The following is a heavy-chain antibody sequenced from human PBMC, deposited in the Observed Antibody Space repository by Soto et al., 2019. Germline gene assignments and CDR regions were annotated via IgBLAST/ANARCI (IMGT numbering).Heavy chain of an antibody. D-gene: IGHD6-13*01. CDR3: ARGVSSPSNLDC. V-gene: IGHV4-39*01. CDR1: GGSISSSSYY. Sequence: SETLSLTCTVSGGSISSSSYYWGWIRQPPGKGLEWIGSIYYSGSTYYNPSLKSRVTISVDTSKNQFSLKLSSVTAADTAVYYCARGVSSPSNLDCWGQGTLVTVSS. CDR2: IYYSGST. J-gene: IGHJ4*02.